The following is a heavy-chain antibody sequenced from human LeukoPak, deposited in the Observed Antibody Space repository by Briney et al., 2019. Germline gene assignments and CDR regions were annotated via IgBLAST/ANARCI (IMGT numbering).Heavy chain of an antibody. V-gene: IGHV4-59*11. D-gene: IGHD6-6*01. J-gene: IGHJ1*01. CDR3: ARGGLYSSSSQVYFQH. CDR2: IYYSGST. CDR1: GGSISSHY. Sequence: SETLSLTCTVSGGSISSHYWSWIRQPPGKGLEWIGYIYYSGSTNYNPSLKSRVTISVDTSKNQFSLKLSSVTAADTAVYYCARGGLYSSSSQVYFQHWGQGTLVTVSS.